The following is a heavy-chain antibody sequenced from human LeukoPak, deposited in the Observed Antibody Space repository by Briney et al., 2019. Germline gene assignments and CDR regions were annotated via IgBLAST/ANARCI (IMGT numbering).Heavy chain of an antibody. CDR2: LYYDGRT. CDR1: GDSVSSSNYY. D-gene: IGHD1-26*01. V-gene: IGHV4-39*01. CDR3: ARRRGEWDVNWFDP. Sequence: PSETLSLTCTVFGDSVSSSNYYWAWFRQPPGKGLDWIGSLYYDGRTYYSPSLESRVTVSVGTSKNQFALKLTSVTAADTAVYYCARRRGEWDVNWFDPWGPGTLVTVSS. J-gene: IGHJ5*02.